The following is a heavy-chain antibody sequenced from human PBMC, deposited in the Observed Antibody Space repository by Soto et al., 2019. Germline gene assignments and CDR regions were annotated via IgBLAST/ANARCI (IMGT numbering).Heavy chain of an antibody. Sequence: QVQLQESGPGLVKPSGTLSLSCAVSGGSVSNNNWWRWVRQSPGNGLEWIGEIHHSGGTSYNPSLERRATLSVDKSKSELSLRLNYVTAADTAVYYCTKNSAYALDYWGRGILVTVSS. J-gene: IGHJ4*02. CDR1: GGSVSNNNW. CDR3: TKNSAYALDY. D-gene: IGHD5-12*01. V-gene: IGHV4-4*02. CDR2: IHHSGGT.